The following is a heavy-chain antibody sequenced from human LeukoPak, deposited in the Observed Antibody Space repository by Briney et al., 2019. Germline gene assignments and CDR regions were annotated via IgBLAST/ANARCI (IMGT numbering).Heavy chain of an antibody. J-gene: IGHJ3*02. CDR2: IYYSGST. V-gene: IGHV4-59*08. CDR1: GGSISSYY. CDR3: AITRDGYNGRAFDI. Sequence: SETLFLTCTVSGGSISSYYWSWIRQPPGKGLEWIGYIYYSGSTNYNPSLKSRVTISVDTSKNQFSLKLSSVTAADTAVYYCAITRDGYNGRAFDIWGQGTMVTVSS. D-gene: IGHD5-24*01.